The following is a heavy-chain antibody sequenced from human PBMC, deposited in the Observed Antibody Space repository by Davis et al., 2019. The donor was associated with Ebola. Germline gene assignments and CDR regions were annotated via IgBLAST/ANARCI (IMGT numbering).Heavy chain of an antibody. J-gene: IGHJ5*02. CDR3: AKHIQQLVRNWFDP. CDR1: GFTFSGYW. Sequence: GESLKISCAASGFTFSGYWMHWVRQAPGKGLVWVSRINSDGSSTSNAESVKGRFTISRDNAKNTLYLQMNSLRAEDTAVYYCAKHIQQLVRNWFDPWGQGTLVTVSS. D-gene: IGHD6-13*01. V-gene: IGHV3-74*01. CDR2: INSDGSST.